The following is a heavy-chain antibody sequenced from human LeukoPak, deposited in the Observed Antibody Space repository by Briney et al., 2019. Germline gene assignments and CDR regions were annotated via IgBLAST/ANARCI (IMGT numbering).Heavy chain of an antibody. J-gene: IGHJ4*02. CDR2: ISGRDDST. V-gene: IGHV3-23*01. CDR3: AKWGDYDILTGYYDPDY. CDR1: GFTVTNYA. D-gene: IGHD3-9*01. Sequence: GGSRGLSCAASGFTVTNYAMYWVRQAPGKGLEWVSAISGRDDSTYYADSVKGRFTISRDTSKNTLFLQMNSLRAEDTAVYYCAKWGDYDILTGYYDPDYWGQGTLVTVSS.